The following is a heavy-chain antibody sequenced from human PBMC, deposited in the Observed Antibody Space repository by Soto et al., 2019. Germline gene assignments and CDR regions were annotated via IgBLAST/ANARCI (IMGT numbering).Heavy chain of an antibody. J-gene: IGHJ4*02. D-gene: IGHD3-3*01. CDR2: VYWDDDK. CDR3: AHRRGSYWSGPGPFDY. Sequence: QITLKESGPTLVKPTQTLTLTCTFSGFSLSTSGVGVGWIRQPPGEALEWLALVYWDDDKRYSPSPKSRLSITKDTSKHQVVLTMTNMDPVDTATYYCAHRRGSYWSGPGPFDYWGPGTLVTVSS. V-gene: IGHV2-5*02. CDR1: GFSLSTSGVG.